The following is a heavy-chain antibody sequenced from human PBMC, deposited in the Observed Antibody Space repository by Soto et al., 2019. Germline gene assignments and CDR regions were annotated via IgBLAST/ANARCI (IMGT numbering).Heavy chain of an antibody. CDR1: GGAISSGDYY. J-gene: IGHJ6*02. CDR2: IYDSGSL. V-gene: IGHV4-30-4*01. CDR3: ARLPYDSVWGTLGGMDV. D-gene: IGHD3-16*01. Sequence: SETLSLTCTVSGGAISSGDYYWTWIRQPPGKGLEWIGFIYDSGSLYYNPSLRNRVSMSIDSSSDRFSLSLTTVTAADTAVYYCARLPYDSVWGTLGGMDVWGQGTTVTVSS.